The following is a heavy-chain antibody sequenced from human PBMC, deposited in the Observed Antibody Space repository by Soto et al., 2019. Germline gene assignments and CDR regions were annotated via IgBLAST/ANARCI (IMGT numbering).Heavy chain of an antibody. V-gene: IGHV1-18*01. CDR3: ARDRGYDILTGYYGGWFDP. CDR2: ISAYNGNT. Sequence: QVQLVQSGAEVKKPGASVKISCKASGYTFTSYGISWVRQAPGQGLEWMGWISAYNGNTNYAQKLQGRVTMTTDTSTSTAYMELRSLRSDDTAVYYCARDRGYDILTGYYGGWFDPWGQGTLVTVSS. CDR1: GYTFTSYG. J-gene: IGHJ5*02. D-gene: IGHD3-9*01.